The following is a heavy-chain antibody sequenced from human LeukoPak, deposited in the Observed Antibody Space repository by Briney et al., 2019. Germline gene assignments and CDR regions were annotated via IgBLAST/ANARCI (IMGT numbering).Heavy chain of an antibody. Sequence: SVKVSCKASGGTFSSYAISWVRQAPGQGLEWMGGIIPIFGTANYAQKFQGRVTITTDESTSTAYMELSSLGSEDTAVYYCARQGERWLQLRAFDYWGQGTLVTVSS. CDR3: ARQGERWLQLRAFDY. D-gene: IGHD5-24*01. CDR1: GGTFSSYA. CDR2: IIPIFGTA. V-gene: IGHV1-69*05. J-gene: IGHJ4*02.